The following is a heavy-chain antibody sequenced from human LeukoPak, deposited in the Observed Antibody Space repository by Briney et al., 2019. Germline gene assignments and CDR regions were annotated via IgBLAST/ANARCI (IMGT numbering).Heavy chain of an antibody. CDR3: ARSLSGLVY. CDR2: ISGSGGGT. V-gene: IGHV3-23*01. Sequence: QTGGSLRLSCAASGFIFYSYAMSWVRQAPGEGLEWVSAISGSGGGTYYADTVKGRFTISRDNSKNTLYLQMNSLRAEDTALYYCARSLSGLVYWGEGTLVTVSS. CDR1: GFIFYSYA. D-gene: IGHD6-25*01. J-gene: IGHJ4*02.